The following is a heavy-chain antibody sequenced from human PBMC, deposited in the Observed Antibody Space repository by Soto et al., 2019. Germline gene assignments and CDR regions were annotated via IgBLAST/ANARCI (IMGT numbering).Heavy chain of an antibody. CDR3: ESLFGGSGSPDAFDI. J-gene: IGHJ3*02. V-gene: IGHV1-18*01. CDR2: ISAYNGNT. Sequence: ASVKVSCKASDYTFTSYGISWVRQAPGQGLEWMGWISAYNGNTNYAQKLQGRVTMTTDTSTSTAYMELRSLRSDDTAVYYCESLFGGSGSPDAFDIWGQGTMVTVSS. D-gene: IGHD3-10*01. CDR1: DYTFTSYG.